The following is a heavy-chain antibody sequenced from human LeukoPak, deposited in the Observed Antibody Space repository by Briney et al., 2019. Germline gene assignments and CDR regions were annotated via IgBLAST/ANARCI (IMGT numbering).Heavy chain of an antibody. Sequence: ASVKVSCKASGYTFTSYGISWVRQAPGQGLEWMGWISAYNGNTNYAQKLQGRVTMTTDTSTSTAYMELRSLRSEDTAVYYCARGRKASITMIVVVLGGGNAFDIWGQGTMVTVSS. D-gene: IGHD3-22*01. J-gene: IGHJ3*02. CDR2: ISAYNGNT. CDR1: GYTFTSYG. V-gene: IGHV1-18*01. CDR3: ARGRKASITMIVVVLGGGNAFDI.